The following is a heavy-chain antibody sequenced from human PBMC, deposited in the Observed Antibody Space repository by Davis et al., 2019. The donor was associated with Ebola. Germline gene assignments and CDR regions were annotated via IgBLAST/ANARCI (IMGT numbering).Heavy chain of an antibody. CDR2: INGRGTIT. CDR1: GFTFSDYA. CDR3: ATTQWLREFDN. D-gene: IGHD6-19*01. J-gene: IGHJ4*02. Sequence: GESLKISCAASGFTFSDYAMTWVRQAPGKGLEWVSAINGRGTITYYTDSVKGQFTISRDNSRNTLYLQINSLRLEDTAVYYCATTQWLREFDNWGQGTLVTVSS. V-gene: IGHV3-23*01.